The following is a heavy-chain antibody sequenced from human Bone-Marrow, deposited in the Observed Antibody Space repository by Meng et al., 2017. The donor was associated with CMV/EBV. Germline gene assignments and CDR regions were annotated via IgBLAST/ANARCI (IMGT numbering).Heavy chain of an antibody. CDR1: GFTFSSYS. CDR3: ARKSVVVGLHY. V-gene: IGHV3-21*01. CDR2: ISSSSYI. D-gene: IGHD3-22*01. J-gene: IGHJ4*02. Sequence: GESLKISCAASGFTFSSYSMNWVRQAPGKGLEWVSSISSSSYIYYADSVKGRFTISRDNAKNSLYLQMNSLRAEDTAVYYCARKSVVVGLHYWGQGMLVTVAS.